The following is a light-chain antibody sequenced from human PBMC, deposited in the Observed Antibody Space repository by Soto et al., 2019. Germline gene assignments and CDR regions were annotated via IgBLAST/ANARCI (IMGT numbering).Light chain of an antibody. CDR3: QQYNSYSRT. Sequence: DIQMTQSPSTLSASLGDSVTIXXRASQSISSWLAWYQQKPGKAPKVXIYKASSLESEVPSRFSGSGSGTEFTLTISSLQPDDFATYYCQQYNSYSRTFGQGTKVDNK. CDR2: KAS. J-gene: IGKJ1*01. V-gene: IGKV1-5*03. CDR1: QSISSW.